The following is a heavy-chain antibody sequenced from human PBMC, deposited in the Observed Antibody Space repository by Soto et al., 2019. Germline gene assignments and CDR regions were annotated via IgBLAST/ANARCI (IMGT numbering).Heavy chain of an antibody. J-gene: IGHJ5*02. CDR2: IYATGTT. CDR1: VASISVFY. CDR3: VRDGTKNLRDWFDP. Sequence: ATEALSVSCTVSVASISVFYWSWIRKSAGKGLDWIGRIYATGTTDYNPSLKSRVMMSVDTSKKQFSLKLRSVTAADTAVYYCVRDGTKNLRDWFDPWGQGISVTVSS. V-gene: IGHV4-4*07. D-gene: IGHD1-1*01.